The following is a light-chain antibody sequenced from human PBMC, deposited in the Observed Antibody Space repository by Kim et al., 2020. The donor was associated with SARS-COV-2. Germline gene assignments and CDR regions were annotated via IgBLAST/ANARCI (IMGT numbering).Light chain of an antibody. V-gene: IGLV2-11*01. Sequence: GQSVTSSCTGTSSDGGGYNYVSWYQQHPGKAPKLMIYDVSKRPPGVPDRFSASKSGNTASLNISGLQAEDEADYYCCSYAGSYTWVFGGGTQLTVL. CDR1: SSDGGGYNY. CDR2: DVS. CDR3: CSYAGSYTWV. J-gene: IGLJ3*02.